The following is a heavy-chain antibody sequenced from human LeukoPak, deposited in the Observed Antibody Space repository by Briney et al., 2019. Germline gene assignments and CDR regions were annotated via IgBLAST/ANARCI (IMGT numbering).Heavy chain of an antibody. CDR1: GGSISSSSYY. V-gene: IGHV4-39*01. J-gene: IGHJ4*02. CDR3: ARHPIVATITPWDY. D-gene: IGHD5-12*01. CDR2: IYYSGST. Sequence: PSETLSLTCTVSGGSISSSSYYWGWIRQPPGKGLEWIGSIYYSGSTYYNPSLKSRVTISVDTSKNQFSLKLSSVTAADTAVYYCARHPIVATITPWDYWGQGTLVTVSS.